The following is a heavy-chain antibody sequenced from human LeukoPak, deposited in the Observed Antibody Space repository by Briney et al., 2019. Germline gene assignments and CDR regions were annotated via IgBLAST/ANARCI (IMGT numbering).Heavy chain of an antibody. CDR3: AKMVREFYTISYYFDY. Sequence: GGSLRLSCAVSGFTFSSYAMNWVRQAPGKGLEWVSGISGSGAGTYYADSVKGRFTISRDNSKNTLYLQMNSLRAEDTAIYYCAKMVREFYTISYYFDYWGQGTLVTVSS. V-gene: IGHV3-23*01. D-gene: IGHD2-8*01. CDR2: ISGSGAGT. J-gene: IGHJ4*02. CDR1: GFTFSSYA.